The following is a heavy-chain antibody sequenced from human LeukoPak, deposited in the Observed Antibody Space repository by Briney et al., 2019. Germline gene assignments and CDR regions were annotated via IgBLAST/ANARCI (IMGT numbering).Heavy chain of an antibody. D-gene: IGHD3-10*01. CDR1: GYTFTGYY. CDR3: ARDPRITMVRGVIRSPY. V-gene: IGHV1-2*06. Sequence: GASVKVSCKASGYTFTGYYIHWVRQAPGQGLEWMGRINPNSGGTNYAQKFQGRVTMTRDTSISTAYMELSRLRSDDTAVYYCARDPRITMVRGVIRSPYWGQGTLVTVSS. CDR2: INPNSGGT. J-gene: IGHJ4*02.